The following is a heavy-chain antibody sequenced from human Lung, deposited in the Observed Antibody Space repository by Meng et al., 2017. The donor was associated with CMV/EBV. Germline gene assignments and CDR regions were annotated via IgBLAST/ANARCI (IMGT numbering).Heavy chain of an antibody. J-gene: IGHJ4*02. CDR3: ARESERFGELYDY. Sequence: QPQLVQSGAEVEKPGASVKFSCKAYGYSFSTFGISWVRQVPGQRLEWVGWSSTRYGQTRYAQNLQGRVILSTDTSTNTAYMTLRDLTFDDTAVYFCARESERFGELYDYWGQGTLVTVDS. D-gene: IGHD3-10*01. V-gene: IGHV1-18*01. CDR1: GYSFSTFG. CDR2: SSTRYGQT.